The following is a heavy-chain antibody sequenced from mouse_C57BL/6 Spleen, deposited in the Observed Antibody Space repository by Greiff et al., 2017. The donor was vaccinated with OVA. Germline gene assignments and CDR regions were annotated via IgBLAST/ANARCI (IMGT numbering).Heavy chain of an antibody. CDR3: TRTTVVATPLDY. J-gene: IGHJ2*01. CDR2: IYPGNSDT. Sequence: VQLQQSGTVLARPGASVKMSCKTSGYTFTSYWMHWVKQRPGQGLEWIGAIYPGNSDTSYNQKFKGKAKLTAVTSASTAYMELSILTNEDSAVYYCTRTTVVATPLDYWGQGTTLTVSS. V-gene: IGHV1-5*01. CDR1: GYTFTSYW. D-gene: IGHD1-1*01.